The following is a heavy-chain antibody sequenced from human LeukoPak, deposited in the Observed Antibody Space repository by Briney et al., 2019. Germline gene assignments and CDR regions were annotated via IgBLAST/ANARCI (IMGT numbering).Heavy chain of an antibody. J-gene: IGHJ4*02. CDR3: AREQQQLVPCFDY. CDR1: GYTFSSYA. Sequence: GGSLRPSCAASGYTFSSYATSWVRQAPGKGLEWVSAVSGSGGSTYYADSVKGRFTISRDNSKNTLYLQMNSLRAEDTAVYYCAREQQQLVPCFDYWGQGTLVTVSS. V-gene: IGHV3-23*01. CDR2: VSGSGGST. D-gene: IGHD6-13*01.